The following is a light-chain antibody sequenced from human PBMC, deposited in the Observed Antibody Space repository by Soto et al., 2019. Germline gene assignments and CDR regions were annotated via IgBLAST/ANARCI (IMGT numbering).Light chain of an antibody. V-gene: IGLV2-14*01. CDR1: SSDVGGYNS. Sequence: QSALTQPASVSGSPGQSIAISCTGTSSDVGGYNSVSWYQQHPGKVPKIMIYDVSIRPSGVPDRFSGSKSGNTASLTISGLHAEDEADYYCSSYTSITALVFGTGTKVTVL. CDR2: DVS. CDR3: SSYTSITALV. J-gene: IGLJ1*01.